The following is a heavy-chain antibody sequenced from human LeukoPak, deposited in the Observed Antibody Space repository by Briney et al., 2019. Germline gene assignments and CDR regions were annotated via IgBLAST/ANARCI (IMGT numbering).Heavy chain of an antibody. D-gene: IGHD2-2*01. V-gene: IGHV4-59*12. CDR1: GGSISSYY. CDR3: ARVRLHRGYCSSTSCYAGLWFDP. Sequence: SETLSLTCTVSGGSISSYYWSWIRQPPGKGLEWIGYIYYSGSTNYNPSLKSRVTISVDTSKNQFSLKLSSVTAADTAVYYCARVRLHRGYCSSTSCYAGLWFDPWGQGTLVTVSS. CDR2: IYYSGST. J-gene: IGHJ5*02.